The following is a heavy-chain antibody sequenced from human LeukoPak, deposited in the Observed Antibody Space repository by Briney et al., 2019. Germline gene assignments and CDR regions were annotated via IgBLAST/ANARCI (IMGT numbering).Heavy chain of an antibody. Sequence: GGSLRLSCAASGFTFSSYGMHWVRQAPGKGLEWVAVIWYDGSNKYYADSVKGRFTISRDNSKNTLYLQMNSLRAEDTAVYYCARDLLHPGGGSGPFDYWGQGTLVTVSS. CDR2: IWYDGSNK. J-gene: IGHJ4*02. CDR3: ARDLLHPGGGSGPFDY. D-gene: IGHD3-10*01. CDR1: GFTFSSYG. V-gene: IGHV3-33*01.